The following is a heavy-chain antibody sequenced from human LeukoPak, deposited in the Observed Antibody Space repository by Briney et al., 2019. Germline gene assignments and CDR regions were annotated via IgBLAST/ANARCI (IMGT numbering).Heavy chain of an antibody. CDR2: IGPSGTST. V-gene: IGHV3-64D*06. CDR3: TGSTTGYYSY. Sequence: GGSLRLSCSASGFSFSAYAMHWVRQAPGRGLEYVSSIGPSGTSTYFADSVKGRFTISRDNSKNTVYLQMSSLRTEDTCVYFCTGSTTGYYSYWGQGTLVTVSS. CDR1: GFSFSAYA. J-gene: IGHJ4*02. D-gene: IGHD3-9*01.